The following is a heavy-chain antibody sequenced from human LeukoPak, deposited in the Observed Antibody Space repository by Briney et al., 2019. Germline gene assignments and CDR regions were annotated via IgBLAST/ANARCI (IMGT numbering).Heavy chain of an antibody. CDR3: ARGRYFDWLGSYNWFDP. CDR1: GYTFTSYD. V-gene: IGHV1-8*01. CDR2: TNPNSGNT. D-gene: IGHD3-9*01. J-gene: IGHJ5*02. Sequence: ASVKVSCKASGYTFTSYDINWVRQATGQGLEWMGWTNPNSGNTGYAQKFQGRVTMTRNTSISTAYMELSSLRSEDTAVYYCARGRYFDWLGSYNWFDPWGQGTLVTVSS.